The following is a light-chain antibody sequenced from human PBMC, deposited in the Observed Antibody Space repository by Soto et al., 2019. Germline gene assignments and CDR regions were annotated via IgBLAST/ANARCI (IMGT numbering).Light chain of an antibody. J-gene: IGLJ2*01. CDR1: SSDVGGYNY. CDR3: SSYTSCSTRV. Sequence: QSALTQPASVSGSPGQSITISCTGTSSDVGGYNYVSWYQQHPGKAPKLMIYDVSNRPSWVSNRFSGSKSGNTASLTISGLQAEDEADYYCSSYTSCSTRVFGGGTKLTVL. CDR2: DVS. V-gene: IGLV2-14*01.